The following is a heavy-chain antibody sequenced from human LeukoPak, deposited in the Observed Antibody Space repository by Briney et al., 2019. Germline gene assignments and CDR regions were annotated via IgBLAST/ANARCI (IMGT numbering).Heavy chain of an antibody. J-gene: IGHJ4*02. CDR2: IHPNSGGT. CDR3: ARDSRRITMVRGVIALGY. Sequence: ASVKVSCKASGYTFTGYYMHWVRQAPGQGLEWIGWIHPNSGGTNYAQKFQGRVTMTRDTSISTAYMELSRLRSDDTAVYYCARDSRRITMVRGVIALGYWGQGTLVTVSS. CDR1: GYTFTGYY. D-gene: IGHD3-10*01. V-gene: IGHV1-2*02.